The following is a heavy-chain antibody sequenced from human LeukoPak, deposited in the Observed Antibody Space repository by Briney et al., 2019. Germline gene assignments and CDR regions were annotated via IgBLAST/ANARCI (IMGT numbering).Heavy chain of an antibody. CDR3: ASLGYCSSTSCYSHWFDP. D-gene: IGHD2-2*01. CDR2: ISSSSSTI. J-gene: IGHJ5*02. Sequence: PGGSLRLSCAASGFPFSSYSMNWVRQAPGKGLEWVSYISSSSSTIYYADSVKGRFTISRDNAKNSLYLQMNSLRAEDTAVYYCASLGYCSSTSCYSHWFDPWGQGTLVTVSS. V-gene: IGHV3-48*01. CDR1: GFPFSSYS.